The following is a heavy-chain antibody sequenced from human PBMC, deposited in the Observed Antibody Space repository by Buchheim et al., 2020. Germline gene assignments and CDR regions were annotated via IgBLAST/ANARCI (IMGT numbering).Heavy chain of an antibody. CDR1: GGSFSGYY. Sequence: QVQLQQWGAGLLKPSETLSLTCAVYGGSFSGYYWSWIRQPPGKGLGWIGEINHSGSTNYNPSLQSRVTISVDTSKNQFSPQLSSVTAADTAVYYCARLELGKIRGHYYYYYGMDVWGQGTT. CDR2: INHSGST. J-gene: IGHJ6*02. D-gene: IGHD7-27*01. CDR3: ARLELGKIRGHYYYYYGMDV. V-gene: IGHV4-34*01.